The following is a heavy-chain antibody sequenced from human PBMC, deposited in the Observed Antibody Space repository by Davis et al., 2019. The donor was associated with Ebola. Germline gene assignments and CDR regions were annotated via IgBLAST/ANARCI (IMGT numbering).Heavy chain of an antibody. CDR1: GFTFSSYW. CDR2: IKQDGSEK. J-gene: IGHJ6*03. D-gene: IGHD2-2*01. Sequence: PGGSLRLSCAASGFTFSSYWMSWVRQAPGKGLEWVANIKQDGSEKYYVDSVKGRFTISRDNAKNSLYLQMNSLRAEDTAVYYCAGEVVPAADLYYYYYMDVWGKGTTVTVSS. V-gene: IGHV3-7*03. CDR3: AGEVVPAADLYYYYYMDV.